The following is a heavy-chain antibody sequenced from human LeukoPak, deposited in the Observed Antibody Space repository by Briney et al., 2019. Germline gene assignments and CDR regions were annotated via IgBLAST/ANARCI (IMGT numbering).Heavy chain of an antibody. CDR1: GYTFTSYD. J-gene: IGHJ4*02. CDR3: ARAPGAPTYYYDSSGYYY. V-gene: IGHV1-8*01. CDR2: MNPNSGNT. D-gene: IGHD3-22*01. Sequence: ASEKVSCKASGYTFTSYDINWVRQATGQGLEWMGWMNPNSGNTGYAQKFQGRVTMTRNTSISTAYMELSSLRSEDTAVYYCARAPGAPTYYYDSSGYYYWGQGTLVTVSS.